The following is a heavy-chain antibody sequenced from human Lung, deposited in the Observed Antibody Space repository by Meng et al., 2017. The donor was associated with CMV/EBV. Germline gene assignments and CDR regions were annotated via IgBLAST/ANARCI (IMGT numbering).Heavy chain of an antibody. CDR3: VRYANSHYGMDV. CDR2: IKEDGSGQ. J-gene: IGHJ6*02. V-gene: IGHV3-7*01. Sequence: ESXKISXAASGFTFTTFWMTWVRQAPGKGLEWVANIKEDGSGQWYVDSVKGRFTISRDNAKQSVYLQMDSLRAEDTAVYYCVRYANSHYGMDVWGQRTTVTVSS. D-gene: IGHD2-21*01. CDR1: GFTFTTFW.